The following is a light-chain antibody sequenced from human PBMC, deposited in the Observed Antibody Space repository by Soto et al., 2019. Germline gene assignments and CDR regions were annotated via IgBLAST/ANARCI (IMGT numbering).Light chain of an antibody. J-gene: IGLJ2*01. CDR1: NSDVGAYNY. Sequence: QSALTQPASVSGSPGQSITISCTGTNSDVGAYNYVSWYQHHPGKAPKLMIYAVSHRPSRISDRFSGSKSGNTASLTISGLQAEDEADYYCSSYTNSGTHVVFGGGTKVTVL. V-gene: IGLV2-14*03. CDR2: AVS. CDR3: SSYTNSGTHVV.